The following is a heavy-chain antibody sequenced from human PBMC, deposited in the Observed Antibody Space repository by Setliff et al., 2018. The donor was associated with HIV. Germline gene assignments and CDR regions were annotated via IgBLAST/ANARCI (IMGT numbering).Heavy chain of an antibody. CDR3: ARDSRDIVVVIAPEPEPYYHYGMDV. V-gene: IGHV1-69*13. J-gene: IGHJ6*04. CDR2: IIPIFGTP. CDR1: GDTFNSHA. D-gene: IGHD2-15*01. Sequence: SVKVSCKASGDTFNSHAISWVRQAPGQGLEWMGGIIPIFGTPNYAQKFKGRLTITADESTSTVYMELSGLRSEDTAVYYCARDSRDIVVVIAPEPEPYYHYGMDVWGEGTTVTVSS.